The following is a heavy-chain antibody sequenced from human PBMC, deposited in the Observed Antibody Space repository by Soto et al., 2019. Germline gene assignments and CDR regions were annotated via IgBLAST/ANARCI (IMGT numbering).Heavy chain of an antibody. Sequence: GGSLRLSCAVSGFTFNRYWMSWVRQAPGEGLEWVANIKEDGSEKYYVDSVKGRFTISRDNAKNSLYLQMNNLRAEDTAVYYCAKAISGSYYFYYGLDVWGQGTTVTVSS. J-gene: IGHJ6*02. V-gene: IGHV3-7*03. CDR3: AKAISGSYYFYYGLDV. D-gene: IGHD1-26*01. CDR2: IKEDGSEK. CDR1: GFTFNRYW.